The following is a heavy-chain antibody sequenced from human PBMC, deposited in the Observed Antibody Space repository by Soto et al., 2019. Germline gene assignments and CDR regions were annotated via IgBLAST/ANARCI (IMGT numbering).Heavy chain of an antibody. Sequence: SVKVSCKASGFTFTSSAVQWVRQARGQRLEWIGWIVVGSGNTNYAQKFQERVTITRDMSTSTAYMELSSLRPEDTAVYYCAALKSYYYDSSGYFDAFDIWRQRTMVTVSS. V-gene: IGHV1-58*01. CDR2: IVVGSGNT. D-gene: IGHD3-22*01. CDR3: AALKSYYYDSSGYFDAFDI. CDR1: GFTFTSSA. J-gene: IGHJ3*02.